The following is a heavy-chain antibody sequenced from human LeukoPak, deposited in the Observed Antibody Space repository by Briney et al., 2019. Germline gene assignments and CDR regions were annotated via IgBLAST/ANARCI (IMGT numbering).Heavy chain of an antibody. CDR3: AGSGSYELFDY. Sequence: QPGGSLRLSCAASGFTFSSYAMSWVRQAPGKGLEWVSVIYSGGTTYYADSVKGRFTISRDNSKNTLYLQMNSLRAEDTAVYYCAGSGSYELFDYWGQGTLVTVSS. D-gene: IGHD1-26*01. CDR1: GFTFSSYA. V-gene: IGHV3-53*01. J-gene: IGHJ4*02. CDR2: IYSGGTT.